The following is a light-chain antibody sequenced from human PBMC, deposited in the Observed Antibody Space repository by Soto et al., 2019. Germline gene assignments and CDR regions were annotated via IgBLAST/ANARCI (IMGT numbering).Light chain of an antibody. V-gene: IGKV3-20*01. J-gene: IGKJ1*01. Sequence: EVALTQSPGTLSLSPGARATLSCRASQSIANDYLTWYQQKPGQAPRVLIYDASTRAAGIPDRFSGSGSGTDFTLTISRLEHEDSAVYYCQQYGGSPWTFGQGTKVEI. CDR2: DAS. CDR1: QSIANDY. CDR3: QQYGGSPWT.